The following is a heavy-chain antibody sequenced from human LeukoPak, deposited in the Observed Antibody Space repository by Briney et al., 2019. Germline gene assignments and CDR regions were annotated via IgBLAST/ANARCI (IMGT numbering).Heavy chain of an antibody. D-gene: IGHD6-13*01. V-gene: IGHV3-7*03. CDR3: ARDRPNGYFDY. Sequence: GGSLRLSCAASGFTVSSNYMSWVRQAPGKGLEWVANIKEDGTKRDYMESVEGRFAISRDNAKNTLYLQMSSLRAEDTAVYYCARDRPNGYFDYGAQGPLVAVSP. J-gene: IGHJ4*02. CDR2: IKEDGTKR. CDR1: GFTVSSNY.